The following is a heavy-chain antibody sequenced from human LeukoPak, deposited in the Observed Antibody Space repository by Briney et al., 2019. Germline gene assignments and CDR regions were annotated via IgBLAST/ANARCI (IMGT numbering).Heavy chain of an antibody. D-gene: IGHD3-22*01. V-gene: IGHV3-73*01. Sequence: GGSLRLSCAASGFTFSGSAIHWVRQASGKGLEWVGRIRSKANSYATAYAASAKGRFTISRDDSKNTAYLQMNSLKTEDTAVYYCAKSWNYYDSSGDDALDIWGQGTMVTVSS. CDR1: GFTFSGSA. CDR3: AKSWNYYDSSGDDALDI. J-gene: IGHJ3*02. CDR2: IRSKANSYAT.